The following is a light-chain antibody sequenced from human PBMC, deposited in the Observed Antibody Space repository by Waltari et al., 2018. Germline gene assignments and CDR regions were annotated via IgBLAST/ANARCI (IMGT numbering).Light chain of an antibody. Sequence: QPVLTQPPSASGTLGQTVTISCSRIGSNTVGRITLHWYQHPPATAPKLLLYSSYLRRSGVPDRFSGSGFGASASLALSGLQSEDDGHYYCATWDDSLNGWVFGGGTKLTVL. CDR3: ATWDDSLNGWV. CDR2: SSY. CDR1: GSNTVGRIT. V-gene: IGLV1-44*01. J-gene: IGLJ3*02.